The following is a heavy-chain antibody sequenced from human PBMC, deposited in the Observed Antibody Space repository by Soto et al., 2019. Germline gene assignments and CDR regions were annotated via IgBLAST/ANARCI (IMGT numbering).Heavy chain of an antibody. CDR3: TREGGAPGAFDV. D-gene: IGHD7-27*01. V-gene: IGHV1-69*01. Sequence: QVQLVQSGAEVKKPGSSVKVSCKASGGTFSSYTISWVRQAPGQGLEWMGGITPVFGTATYAKKFQGRVTISADDSASTAYMELRSLRSGDTAVYYCTREGGAPGAFDVWGQGTLVTDSS. CDR1: GGTFSSYT. J-gene: IGHJ4*02. CDR2: ITPVFGTA.